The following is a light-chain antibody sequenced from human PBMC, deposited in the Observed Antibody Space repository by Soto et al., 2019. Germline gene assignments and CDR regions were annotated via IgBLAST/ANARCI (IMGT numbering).Light chain of an antibody. V-gene: IGKV3-15*01. CDR2: GAS. Sequence: EIVMTQSPATLSVSPGEGATLSCKASQSVGTYLAWYQQKPGQAPRLLIYGASTRATGVPARFSGGGSGTEFTLTISSLQSEDFAIYHCQQYDNLPPWTFGQGTKVEIK. J-gene: IGKJ1*01. CDR3: QQYDNLPPWT. CDR1: QSVGTY.